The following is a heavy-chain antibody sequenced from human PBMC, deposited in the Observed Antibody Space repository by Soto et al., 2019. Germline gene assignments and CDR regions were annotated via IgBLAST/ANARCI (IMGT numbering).Heavy chain of an antibody. CDR2: INHSGST. V-gene: IGHV4-34*01. J-gene: IGHJ4*02. CDR3: ARVPLSGYSWFDY. CDR1: GGSFSCYY. Sequence: SETLSLTCAVYGGSFSCYYWSWIRQSPGKGLEWIGEINHSGSTNYNPSLKSRVTISVDTSKNQFSLKLSSVTAADTAVYYCARVPLSGYSWFDYWGQGTLVTVSS. D-gene: IGHD3-3*01.